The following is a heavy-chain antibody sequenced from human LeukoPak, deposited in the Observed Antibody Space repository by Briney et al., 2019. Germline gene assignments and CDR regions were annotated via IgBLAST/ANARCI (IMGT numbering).Heavy chain of an antibody. D-gene: IGHD4-23*01. Sequence: GGSLRLSCAASGFTFSSYSMNWVRQAPGKGLEWASFISSSSSYIYYADSVKGRFTISRDNAKNSLYLQMNSLRAEDTAVYYCAKDHGGALDYWGQGTLVTVSS. CDR3: AKDHGGALDY. CDR2: ISSSSSYI. CDR1: GFTFSSYS. J-gene: IGHJ4*02. V-gene: IGHV3-21*01.